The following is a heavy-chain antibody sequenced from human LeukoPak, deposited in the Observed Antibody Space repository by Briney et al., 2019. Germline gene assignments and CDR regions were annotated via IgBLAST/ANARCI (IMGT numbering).Heavy chain of an antibody. CDR1: KYTFTSYD. J-gene: IGHJ4*02. D-gene: IGHD3-22*01. CDR2: INPNSGGT. V-gene: IGHV1-2*02. CDR3: ARRGTMNPEYYFDY. Sequence: ASVKVSCKASKYTFTSYDINWVRQAPGQGLEWMGWINPNSGGTNYAQKFQGRVTMTRDTSISTAYMELSRLRSDDTAVYYCARRGTMNPEYYFDYWGQGTLVTVSS.